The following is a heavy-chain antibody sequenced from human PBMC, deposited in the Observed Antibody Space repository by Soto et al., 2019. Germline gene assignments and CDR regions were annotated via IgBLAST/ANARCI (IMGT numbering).Heavy chain of an antibody. J-gene: IGHJ3*02. Sequence: GGSLRLSCAASGFTFSSYSMNWVRQAPGKGLEWVSSISSSSSYIYYADSVKGRFTISRDNAKNSLYLQMNSLRAEDTAVYYCARDSAWGGWILWAFDIWGQGTMVTVSS. CDR1: GFTFSSYS. V-gene: IGHV3-21*01. CDR3: ARDSAWGGWILWAFDI. CDR2: ISSSSSYI. D-gene: IGHD3-3*01.